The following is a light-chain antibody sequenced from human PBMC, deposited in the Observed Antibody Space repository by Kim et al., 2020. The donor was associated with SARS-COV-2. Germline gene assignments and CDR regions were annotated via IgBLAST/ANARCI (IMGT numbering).Light chain of an antibody. CDR1: KLGDKS. CDR3: QACNSSTGYG. V-gene: IGLV3-1*01. J-gene: IGLJ1*01. CDR2: QDR. Sequence: APGQTARLPCSGAKLGDKSACCDKQKAGQSPVLVIYQDRQRPSGIPERFSGSNYRNTDTLTISGTQAMDEADYYCQACNSSTGYGFGTGTKVTVL.